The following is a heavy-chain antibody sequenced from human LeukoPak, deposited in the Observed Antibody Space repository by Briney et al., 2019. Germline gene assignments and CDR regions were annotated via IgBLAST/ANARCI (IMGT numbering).Heavy chain of an antibody. CDR3: ARDTPYEAFDI. V-gene: IGHV4-31*03. J-gene: IGHJ3*02. CDR1: GGSISSGGYY. Sequence: SEALSLTCTVSGGSISSGGYYWSWIRRHPGKGLEWIGYIYYSGSTYYNPSLKSRVTISVDTSKNQFSLKLSSVTAADTAVYYCARDTPYEAFDIWGQGTMVTVSS. CDR2: IYYSGST. D-gene: IGHD3-3*01.